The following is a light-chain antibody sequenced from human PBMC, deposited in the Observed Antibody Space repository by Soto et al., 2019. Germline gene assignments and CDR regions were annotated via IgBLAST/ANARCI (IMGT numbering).Light chain of an antibody. CDR3: QQYKNWLWT. Sequence: ETVLTQSPATLSVSPGERATLSCRASQSISSNLAWYQHKPGQAPRLLIYGTSTRATGIPARFSGSGSGTDFTLTISSLQSEDFAVYYCQQYKNWLWTFGQGTKVDIK. CDR2: GTS. J-gene: IGKJ1*01. V-gene: IGKV3-15*01. CDR1: QSISSN.